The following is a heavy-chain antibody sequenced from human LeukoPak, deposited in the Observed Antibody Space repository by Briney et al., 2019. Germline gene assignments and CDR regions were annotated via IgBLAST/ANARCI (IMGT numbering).Heavy chain of an antibody. CDR2: IYYSGST. J-gene: IGHJ4*02. CDR1: GGSISSSSYY. CDR3: ARVGSNLAFDY. D-gene: IGHD2-2*01. Sequence: PSETLSLTCTVSGGSISSSSYYWGWIRQPPGKGLEWIGSIYYSGSTYYNPSLKSRVTISVDTSKNQFSLKLSSVTAADTAVYYCARVGSNLAFDYWGQGTLVTVSS. V-gene: IGHV4-39*07.